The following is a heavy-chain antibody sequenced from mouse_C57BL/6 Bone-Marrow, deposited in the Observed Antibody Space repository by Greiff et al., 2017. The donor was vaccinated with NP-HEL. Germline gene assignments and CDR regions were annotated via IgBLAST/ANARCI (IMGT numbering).Heavy chain of an antibody. J-gene: IGHJ2*01. Sequence: VQLQQPVAELVRPGASVKLSCTASGFNIKNTYMHWVKQRPEQGLEWIGRIDPANGNTKYAPKFQGKATITADTSSNTAYLQLSSLTSEDTAIYYCAREPLITTVVATGDYFDYWGQGTTLTVSS. D-gene: IGHD1-1*01. CDR3: AREPLITTVVATGDYFDY. V-gene: IGHV14-3*01. CDR1: GFNIKNTY. CDR2: IDPANGNT.